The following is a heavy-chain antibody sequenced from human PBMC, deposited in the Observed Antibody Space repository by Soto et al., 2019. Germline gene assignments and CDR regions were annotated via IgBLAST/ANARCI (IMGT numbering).Heavy chain of an antibody. Sequence: GGSLRLSCAASGFTFSSYGMHWVRQAPGKGLEWVAVIWYDGSNKYYADSVKGRFTISRDNSKNTLYLQMNSLRAEDTAVYYCARDTDYDSSGFNDYWGQGTLVTVSS. CDR3: ARDTDYDSSGFNDY. D-gene: IGHD3-22*01. J-gene: IGHJ4*02. CDR1: GFTFSSYG. CDR2: IWYDGSNK. V-gene: IGHV3-33*01.